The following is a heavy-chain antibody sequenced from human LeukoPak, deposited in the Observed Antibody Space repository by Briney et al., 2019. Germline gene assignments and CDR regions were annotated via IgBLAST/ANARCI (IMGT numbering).Heavy chain of an antibody. V-gene: IGHV4-59*01. CDR2: IYYSGST. CDR1: GGSISSYY. J-gene: IGHJ4*02. D-gene: IGHD6-13*01. Sequence: PSETLSLTCTVSGGSISSYYWSWIRQPPGKGLEWIGYIYYSGSTNYNPSLKSRVTISVDTSKNQFSLKLSSVTAADTAVYYCARTRRYSSSWYVPFDYWGQGTLVTVS. CDR3: ARTRRYSSSWYVPFDY.